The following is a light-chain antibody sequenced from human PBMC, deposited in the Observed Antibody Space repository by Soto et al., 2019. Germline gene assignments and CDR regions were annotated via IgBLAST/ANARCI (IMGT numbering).Light chain of an antibody. V-gene: IGKV1-5*03. CDR3: QQYNSYST. J-gene: IGKJ4*01. CDR1: QSVSSW. CDR2: KAS. Sequence: DIQLTQSPSTLSASVGDRVTITCRASQSVSSWLAWYQQKPGKAPNLLIYKASTLESGVPSRFSGSGSGTESALTISGLQPDDFATYYCQQYNSYSTFGGRTKVQIK.